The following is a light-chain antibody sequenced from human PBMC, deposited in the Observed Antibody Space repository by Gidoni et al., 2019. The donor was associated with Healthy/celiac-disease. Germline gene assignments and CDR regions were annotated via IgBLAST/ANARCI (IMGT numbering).Light chain of an antibody. J-gene: IGKJ4*01. CDR1: QSISSY. V-gene: IGKV1-39*01. CDR3: QQSYSTPLT. CDR2: AAS. Sequence: DIQMTQSPSSLSASVGDSVTITCRASQSISSYLNWYQQKPGKAPKLLIYAASSLQSGVPSRFSGSGSGTDFTLTISSLQPEEFATYYCQQSYSTPLTFXGXTKVEIK.